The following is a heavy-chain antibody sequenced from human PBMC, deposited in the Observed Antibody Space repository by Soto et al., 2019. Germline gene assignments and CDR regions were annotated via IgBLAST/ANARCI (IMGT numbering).Heavy chain of an antibody. Sequence: GSLRLSCAASGFTFSSYGMHWVRQAPGKGLEWVAVIWYDGSNKYYADSVKGRFTISRDNSKNTLYLQMNSLRAEDTAVYYCARGKTECSSTSRYSYYFDYWGQGTLVTVSS. J-gene: IGHJ4*02. D-gene: IGHD2-2*01. CDR2: IWYDGSNK. CDR3: ARGKTECSSTSRYSYYFDY. V-gene: IGHV3-33*01. CDR1: GFTFSSYG.